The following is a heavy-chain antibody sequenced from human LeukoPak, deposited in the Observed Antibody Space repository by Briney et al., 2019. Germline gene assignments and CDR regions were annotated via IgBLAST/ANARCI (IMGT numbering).Heavy chain of an antibody. D-gene: IGHD3-3*01. CDR1: GFTFSNYG. CDR3: ARDERLLSFLK. J-gene: IGHJ4*02. V-gene: IGHV3-23*01. Sequence: GGTLRLPCAASGFTFSNYGLSWVRQAPGKGLEWVSGITGSGGSTYYADSVKGRFTISRDNSKNTLYLQMNSLRAEDTAIYYCARDERLLSFLKWGQGTLVTVSS. CDR2: ITGSGGST.